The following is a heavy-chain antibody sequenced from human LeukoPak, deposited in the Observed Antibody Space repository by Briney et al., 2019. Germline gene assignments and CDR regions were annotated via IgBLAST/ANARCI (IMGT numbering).Heavy chain of an antibody. V-gene: IGHV4-4*09. J-gene: IGHJ4*02. CDR1: GGSISSYY. Sequence: SETLSLICTVSGGSISSYYWSWIRQPPGKGLEWIGYIYTSGSTNYNPSLKSRVTISVDTSKNQFSLKLSSVTAADTAVYYCARLTGYGTPVDYWGQGTLVTVSS. CDR2: IYTSGST. D-gene: IGHD1-14*01. CDR3: ARLTGYGTPVDY.